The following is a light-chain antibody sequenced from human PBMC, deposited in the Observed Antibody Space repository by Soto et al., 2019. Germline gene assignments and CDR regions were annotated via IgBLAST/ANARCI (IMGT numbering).Light chain of an antibody. CDR1: SSNIGNNY. V-gene: IGLV1-51*02. Sequence: QSVLTQPPSVSAAPGQKVTISCSGSSSNIGNNYVSCYQQLPGTAPKLLIYENKKRPSGIPDRFSGSKSGTSATLGITGLQTGDEADYYCGTWDSSLSAWVFGGGTKLTVL. J-gene: IGLJ3*02. CDR3: GTWDSSLSAWV. CDR2: ENK.